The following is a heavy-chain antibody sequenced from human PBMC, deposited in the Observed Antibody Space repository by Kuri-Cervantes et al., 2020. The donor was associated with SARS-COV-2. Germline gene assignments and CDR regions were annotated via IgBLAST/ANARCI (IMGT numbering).Heavy chain of an antibody. D-gene: IGHD2-8*02. V-gene: IGHV3-48*04. CDR2: ISSSGSTI. CDR1: RSTFSSYG. CDR3: AKDRDLVLDY. Sequence: ETLSLTCAASRSTFSSYGMQLVRQAPGKGLEWVSYISSSGSTIYYADSVKGRFTISRDNAKNSPYLQMNSLRAEDTALYYCAKDRDLVLDYWGQGTLVTVSS. J-gene: IGHJ4*02.